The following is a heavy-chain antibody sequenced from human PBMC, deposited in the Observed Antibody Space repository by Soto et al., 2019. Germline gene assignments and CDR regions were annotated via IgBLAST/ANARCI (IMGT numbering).Heavy chain of an antibody. CDR1: NDSISEYY. D-gene: IGHD2-8*01. Sequence: SETLSLTCAVFNDSISEYYWSWIRQSPGKGLEWGGEINQSGRTNYNPSLRSRLTLSIDTSKNQFSLKLRSVNAADTAVYFCARGGYCVNDVCSTQFDYWGQGALVTVSS. CDR3: ARGGYCVNDVCSTQFDY. V-gene: IGHV4-34*01. CDR2: INQSGRT. J-gene: IGHJ4*02.